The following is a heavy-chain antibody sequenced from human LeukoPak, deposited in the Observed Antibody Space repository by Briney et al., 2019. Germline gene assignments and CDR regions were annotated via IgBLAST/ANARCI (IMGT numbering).Heavy chain of an antibody. Sequence: GGSLRLSCTTSGFTFISYWMSWVRQAPRKGLEWVANIRQDGSEKCYVDSVEGRFTISRDNAKNSLYLQMNSLRAEDTAVYYCARKIAIPSGYLDYWGQGTLVTVSS. CDR2: IRQDGSEK. CDR3: ARKIAIPSGYLDY. D-gene: IGHD2-21*01. J-gene: IGHJ4*02. CDR1: GFTFISYW. V-gene: IGHV3-7*02.